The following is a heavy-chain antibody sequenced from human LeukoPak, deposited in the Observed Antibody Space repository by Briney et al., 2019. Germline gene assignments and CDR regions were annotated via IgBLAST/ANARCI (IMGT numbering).Heavy chain of an antibody. D-gene: IGHD3-10*01. J-gene: IGHJ4*02. Sequence: PSQTLSLTCTVSGGSISSGSYYWSWIRQPAGKGLEWIGRIYTSGSTNYNPSLKSRVTISVDTSKNQFSLKLSSVTAADTAVYYCARDVLDGGFGGDWGQGTLVTVSS. V-gene: IGHV4-61*02. CDR1: GGSISSGSYY. CDR3: ARDVLDGGFGGD. CDR2: IYTSGST.